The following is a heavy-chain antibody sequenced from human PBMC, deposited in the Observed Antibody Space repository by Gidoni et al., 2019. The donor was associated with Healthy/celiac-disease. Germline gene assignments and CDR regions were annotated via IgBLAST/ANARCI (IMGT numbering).Heavy chain of an antibody. Sequence: EVQLVESGGGLVQPGGSLRLSCAASGFTFSSYIMNWVRQAPGKGLWWVSYICSSSSTIYYADSVKGRFTISRDNAKNSLYLQMNSLRDEDTAVYYCAREVESPYAFDIWGQGTMVTVSS. V-gene: IGHV3-48*02. CDR3: AREVESPYAFDI. J-gene: IGHJ3*02. D-gene: IGHD2-15*01. CDR2: ICSSSSTI. CDR1: GFTFSSYI.